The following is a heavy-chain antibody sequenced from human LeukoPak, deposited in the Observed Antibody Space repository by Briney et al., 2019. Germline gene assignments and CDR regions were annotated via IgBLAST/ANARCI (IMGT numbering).Heavy chain of an antibody. V-gene: IGHV1-2*02. J-gene: IGHJ3*02. CDR2: INPKSGGT. Sequence: ASVKVSCKASGYTFSVYYMHWVRQAPGQGLEWMGWINPKSGGTNYAQNFQDRITMTGNTSISTGYLELSSLRSDDTALYYCARDPYYTDALDIWGQGTMVTVSS. CDR3: ARDPYYTDALDI. D-gene: IGHD2-21*01. CDR1: GYTFSVYY.